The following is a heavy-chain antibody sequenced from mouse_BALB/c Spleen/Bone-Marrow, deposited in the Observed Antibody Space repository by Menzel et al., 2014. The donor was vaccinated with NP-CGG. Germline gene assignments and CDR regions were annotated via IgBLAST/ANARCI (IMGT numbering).Heavy chain of an antibody. V-gene: IGHV1-31*01. Sequence: EVQRVESGPELVKPGASVKISCEASGYSFTGYYMHWVKQSHGNSLDWIGYIYPYNGVSSYNQKFKGKATLTVDKSSSTAYMELRSLTSDDSAVYYCESRGEYFDVWGAGTTVTVSS. CDR1: GYSFTGYY. J-gene: IGHJ1*01. CDR3: ESRGEYFDV. CDR2: IYPYNGVS.